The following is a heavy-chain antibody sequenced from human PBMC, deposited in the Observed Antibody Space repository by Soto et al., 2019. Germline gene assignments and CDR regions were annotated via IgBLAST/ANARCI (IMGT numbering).Heavy chain of an antibody. Sequence: QVQLQQWGAGLSKPSETLSLTCAVYGGSFSGYYWSWIRQPPGKGLEWIGEIDHSGGTNYNPSLKSRVPISVATSKNQFPLKLSSVTAADTAVYYCARGRLGGAANWGQGTLVTVSS. CDR3: ARGRLGGAAN. V-gene: IGHV4-34*01. CDR1: GGSFSGYY. CDR2: IDHSGGT. J-gene: IGHJ4*02. D-gene: IGHD3-16*01.